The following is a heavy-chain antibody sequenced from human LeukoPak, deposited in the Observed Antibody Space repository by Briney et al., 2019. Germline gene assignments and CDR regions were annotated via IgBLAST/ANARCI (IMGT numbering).Heavy chain of an antibody. CDR3: ARQARNYCSGGSCYRMVSFDY. Sequence: SETLSLTCTVSGGSISSYYWSWIRQPPGKGPEWTGYIYYSGSTNYNPSLKSRVTISVDTSKNQFSLKLSSVTAADTAVYYCARQARNYCSGGSCYRMVSFDYWGQGTLVTVSS. J-gene: IGHJ4*02. V-gene: IGHV4-59*08. CDR1: GGSISSYY. CDR2: IYYSGST. D-gene: IGHD2-15*01.